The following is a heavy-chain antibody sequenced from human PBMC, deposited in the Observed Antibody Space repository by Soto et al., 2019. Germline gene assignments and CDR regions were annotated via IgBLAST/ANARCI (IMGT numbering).Heavy chain of an antibody. Sequence: GGSLRLSCVASGFSFSGYGMHWVRQAPGKGLEWVALLSYDGRKELYADSVKGRFTISRDNSKNTLYLQMNSLRAEDTAVYYCAKRLTNWGQGTLVTVSS. V-gene: IGHV3-30*18. J-gene: IGHJ4*02. D-gene: IGHD2-2*01. CDR3: AKRLTN. CDR2: LSYDGRKE. CDR1: GFSFSGYG.